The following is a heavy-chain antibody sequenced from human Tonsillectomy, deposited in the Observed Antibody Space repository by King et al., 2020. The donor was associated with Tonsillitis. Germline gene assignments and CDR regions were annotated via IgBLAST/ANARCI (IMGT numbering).Heavy chain of an antibody. V-gene: IGHV3-11*01. CDR1: GFTFSDYY. Sequence: VQLVESGGGLVKPGGSLRLSCAASGFTFSDYYMSWIRQAPGKGLEGVSYISSSGRTIYSADSVKGRFTISRDNAKNSLYMQMNSLRAEDTAVYYCARGRFCSSTSCYTRFLVNYWGQGTLVTVSS. CDR2: ISSSGRTI. D-gene: IGHD2-2*02. CDR3: ARGRFCSSTSCYTRFLVNY. J-gene: IGHJ4*02.